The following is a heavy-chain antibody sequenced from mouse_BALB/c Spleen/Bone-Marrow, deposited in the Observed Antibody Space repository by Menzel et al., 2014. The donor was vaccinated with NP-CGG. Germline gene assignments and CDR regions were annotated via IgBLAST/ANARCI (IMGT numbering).Heavy chain of an antibody. CDR2: INYDGTN. J-gene: IGHJ3*01. D-gene: IGHD1-1*01. CDR3: GRDRGNYYGTSYIAY. CDR1: GYSITNGHY. V-gene: IGHV3-6*02. Sequence: EVKLMESGPGLVKPSQSLSLTCSVTGYSITNGHYWNWIRQFPGNKLEWMGYINYDGTNNYNPSLRNRISITRDTSKNQFFLKLNSVTTEDTATYFCGRDRGNYYGTSYIAYWGQGTLVTVSA.